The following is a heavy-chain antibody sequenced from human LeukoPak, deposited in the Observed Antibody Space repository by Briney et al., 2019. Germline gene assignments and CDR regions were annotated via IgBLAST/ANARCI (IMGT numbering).Heavy chain of an antibody. Sequence: SETLSLTCTVSGGSISSYYWSWIRQPAGRGLEWIGRIYASGITNYNPPLKSRVTMSVDTSKNQFSLKVTSVTAADTAVYFCARGGRGLDYWGQGTLVTVSS. V-gene: IGHV4-4*07. CDR3: ARGGRGLDY. CDR1: GGSISSYY. CDR2: IYASGIT. D-gene: IGHD3-10*01. J-gene: IGHJ4*02.